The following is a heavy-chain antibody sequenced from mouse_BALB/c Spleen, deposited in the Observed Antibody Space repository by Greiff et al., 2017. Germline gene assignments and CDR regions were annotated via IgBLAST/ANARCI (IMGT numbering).Heavy chain of an antibody. V-gene: IGHV7-3*02. D-gene: IGHD2-2*01. CDR1: GFTFTDYY. Sequence: EVKLMESGGGLVQPGGSLRLSCATSGFTFTDYYMSWVRQPPGKALEWLGFIRNKANGYTTEYSASVKGRFTISRDNSQSILYLQMNTLRAEDSATDYCARDGYGAMDYWGQGTSVTVSS. J-gene: IGHJ4*01. CDR3: ARDGYGAMDY. CDR2: IRNKANGYTT.